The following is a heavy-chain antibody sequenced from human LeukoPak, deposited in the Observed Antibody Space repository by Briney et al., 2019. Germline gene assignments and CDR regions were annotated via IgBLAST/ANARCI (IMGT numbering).Heavy chain of an antibody. Sequence: ASVKVSCKASGYTFTGYYMHWVRQAPGQGLEWMGWINPNSGGTNYAQKFQGWVTMTRDTSISTAYMVLSRLRSDDTAVYYCARGGQTDYYDSSGYQLDWGQGTLVTVSS. J-gene: IGHJ4*02. D-gene: IGHD3-22*01. CDR2: INPNSGGT. CDR3: ARGGQTDYYDSSGYQLD. CDR1: GYTFTGYY. V-gene: IGHV1-2*04.